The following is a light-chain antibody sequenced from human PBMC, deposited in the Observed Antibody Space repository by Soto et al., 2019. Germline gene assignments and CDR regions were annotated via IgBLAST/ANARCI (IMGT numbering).Light chain of an antibody. CDR3: QQYGSSPRVT. CDR2: GAS. V-gene: IGKV3-20*01. J-gene: IGKJ5*01. Sequence: EIVLTQSPGTLSLSPGERATLSCRASQSVSSSYLAWYQQKPGQAPRLLIYGASSRATGIPDRFSGSGSGTDFTLTISRLEPEDFAVYYCQQYGSSPRVTFGQGTRLENK. CDR1: QSVSSSY.